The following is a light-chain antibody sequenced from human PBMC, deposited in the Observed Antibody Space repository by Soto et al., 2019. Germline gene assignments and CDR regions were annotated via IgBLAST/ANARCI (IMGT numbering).Light chain of an antibody. Sequence: DIQMTQSPSTLSASVGDRVTITCRASQSIGSWLAWYQQQPGKAPKLLIYDASTLESGVPSRFSGSGSGTELTLTISSLQFDDSETYYCQQYNSYSYTFGQGTKLEIK. V-gene: IGKV1-5*01. CDR2: DAS. J-gene: IGKJ2*01. CDR3: QQYNSYSYT. CDR1: QSIGSW.